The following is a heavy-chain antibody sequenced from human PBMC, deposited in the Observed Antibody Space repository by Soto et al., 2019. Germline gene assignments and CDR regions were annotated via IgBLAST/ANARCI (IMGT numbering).Heavy chain of an antibody. CDR3: ARGAIFSYYYYMDV. V-gene: IGHV1-69*02. CDR1: GGTFSSYT. Sequence: QVQLVQSGAEVKKPGSSVKVSCKASGGTFSSYTISWVRQAPGQGLEWMGRIIPILGIANYAQKFQGRVTITADKSTSPAYMELSSLRSEDTAVYYCARGAIFSYYYYMDVWGKGTTVTVSS. D-gene: IGHD3-3*01. J-gene: IGHJ6*03. CDR2: IIPILGIA.